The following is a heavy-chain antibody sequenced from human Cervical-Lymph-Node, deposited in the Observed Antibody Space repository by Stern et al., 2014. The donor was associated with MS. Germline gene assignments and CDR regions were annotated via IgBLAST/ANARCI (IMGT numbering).Heavy chain of an antibody. Sequence: QLVQSGAEVRKPGSSVKVSCKASGATFSTNAISWLRQAPGQGPEWMGAIVPIFGRANYVQKLRGRLTITADESASTAYMELRSLRSEDTAVYYCAREHHGGNFGSWGQGTLVTVSS. J-gene: IGHJ5*02. CDR3: AREHHGGNFGS. CDR2: IVPIFGRA. V-gene: IGHV1-69*01. D-gene: IGHD4-23*01. CDR1: GATFSTNA.